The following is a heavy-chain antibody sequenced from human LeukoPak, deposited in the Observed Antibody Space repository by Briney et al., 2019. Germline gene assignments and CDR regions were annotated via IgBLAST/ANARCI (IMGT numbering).Heavy chain of an antibody. J-gene: IGHJ4*02. V-gene: IGHV1-2*06. Sequence: ASVKVSCKASGYTFTGYYMHWVRQAPGQGLEWMGRINPNSGGTNYAQTFQGRVTTTRDTSITTAYLEVSSLRSDDTAVYYCARGEYSSSWDHYYFDYWGQGTLVTVSS. CDR3: ARGEYSSSWDHYYFDY. CDR1: GYTFTGYY. D-gene: IGHD6-13*01. CDR2: INPNSGGT.